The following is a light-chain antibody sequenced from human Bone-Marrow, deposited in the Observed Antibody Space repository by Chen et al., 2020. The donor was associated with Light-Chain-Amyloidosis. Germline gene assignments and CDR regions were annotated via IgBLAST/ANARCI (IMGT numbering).Light chain of an antibody. J-gene: IGKJ2*01. CDR2: WDS. CDR3: MQARQTPRT. V-gene: IGKV2-28*01. CDR1: QSLLHSNGYNY. Sequence: DIVMTQSPLSLPVTPGEPAAISCRSSQSLLHSNGYNYLDWYLQKPGLSPQLLIQWDSLRASGVPARFSVSRSRTEFKLKCSRVPAEDVGIYYCMQARQTPRTFGQWTKQAIK.